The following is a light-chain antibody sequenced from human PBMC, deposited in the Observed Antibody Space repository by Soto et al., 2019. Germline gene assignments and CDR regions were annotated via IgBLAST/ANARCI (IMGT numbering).Light chain of an antibody. J-gene: IGLJ2*01. V-gene: IGLV3-21*04. CDR2: YDS. CDR1: NIGSKS. Sequence: SYELTQTPSVSVAPGKTATITCGGNNIGSKSVQWYQQKPGQAPVLVIYYDSDRPSGIPERFSGSNSGNTATLTISRVEAGDEADYYCQVCDTSSDHVVFGGGTQLTVL. CDR3: QVCDTSSDHVV.